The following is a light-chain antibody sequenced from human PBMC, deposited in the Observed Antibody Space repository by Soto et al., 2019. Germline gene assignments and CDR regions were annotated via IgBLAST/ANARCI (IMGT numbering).Light chain of an antibody. Sequence: QSALTQPASVSESPGQSITISCTGTSSDIGAYDFVSWYQQHPGKAPKLIIFDVSDRPSGVSNRFSGSKSGNTASLTISGLQAEDEADYYCSSYTPTSTLVLFGGGTKLTVL. CDR3: SSYTPTSTLVL. CDR2: DVS. J-gene: IGLJ2*01. V-gene: IGLV2-14*01. CDR1: SSDIGAYDF.